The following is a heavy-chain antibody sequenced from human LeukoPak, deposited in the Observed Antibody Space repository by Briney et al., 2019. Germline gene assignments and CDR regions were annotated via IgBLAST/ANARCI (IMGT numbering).Heavy chain of an antibody. D-gene: IGHD6-13*01. CDR1: GGSFSGYY. V-gene: IGHV4-34*01. J-gene: IGHJ4*02. Sequence: PSETLSLTCAVYGGSFSGYYWSWIRQPPGKGLEWIGEINHSGSTNYNPSLKSRVTISVDTSKNQFSLKLSSVTAADTAVYYRARGYTRGTYSSRSPFDYWGQGTLVTVSS. CDR3: ARGYTRGTYSSRSPFDY. CDR2: INHSGST.